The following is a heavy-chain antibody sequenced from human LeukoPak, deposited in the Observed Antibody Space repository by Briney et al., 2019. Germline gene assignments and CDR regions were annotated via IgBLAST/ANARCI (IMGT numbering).Heavy chain of an antibody. CDR3: AKDLRYYYDSSPSPDY. CDR2: ISYDGSNK. Sequence: GGSLRLSCAASGFTFSSYAMHWVRQAPGKGLEGVAVISYDGSNKYYADSVKGRFTISRDNSKNTLYLQMNSLRAEDTAVYYCAKDLRYYYDSSPSPDYWGQGTLVTVSS. J-gene: IGHJ4*02. CDR1: GFTFSSYA. D-gene: IGHD3-22*01. V-gene: IGHV3-30*04.